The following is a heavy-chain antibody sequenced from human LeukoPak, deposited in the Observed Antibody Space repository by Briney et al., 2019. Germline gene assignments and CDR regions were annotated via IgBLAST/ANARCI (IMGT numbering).Heavy chain of an antibody. J-gene: IGHJ5*02. Sequence: GASVKVSCKASGGTFSSYAISWVRQAPGQGLEWMGGIIPIFGTANYAQKFQGRVTMTRNTSISTAYMELSSLRSEDTAVYYCARGPEGFGGYTFNWFDPWGQGTLVTVSS. V-gene: IGHV1-69*05. CDR3: ARGPEGFGGYTFNWFDP. CDR2: IIPIFGTA. CDR1: GGTFSSYA. D-gene: IGHD3-10*01.